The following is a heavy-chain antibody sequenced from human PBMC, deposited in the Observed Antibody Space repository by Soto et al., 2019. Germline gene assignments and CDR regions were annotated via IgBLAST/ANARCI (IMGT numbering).Heavy chain of an antibody. D-gene: IGHD3-3*01. Sequence: PSETLSLTCTVSGGSISSYYWSWIRQPPGKGLEWIGYIYYSGSTNYNPSLKSRVTISVDTSKNQFSLKLSSVTAADTAVYYCARYRRMHYDVWGGSSQPSDYWGQGTLVTVSP. CDR1: GGSISSYY. CDR3: ARYRRMHYDVWGGSSQPSDY. V-gene: IGHV4-59*01. CDR2: IYYSGST. J-gene: IGHJ4*02.